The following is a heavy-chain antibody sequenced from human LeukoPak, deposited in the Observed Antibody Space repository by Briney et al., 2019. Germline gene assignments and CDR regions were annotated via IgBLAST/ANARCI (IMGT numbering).Heavy chain of an antibody. CDR2: IHTAGGT. D-gene: IGHD4-17*01. Sequence: SQTLSLTCTVFGDSISSGGNYWTWIRQPAGKGPQWIGRIHTAGGTDYSPSLKSRVTMSIDTSKNYFSLKLSSVTAADTAVYYCASNRGDGAFDIWGQGTMVTVSS. CDR1: GDSISSGGNY. CDR3: ASNRGDGAFDI. J-gene: IGHJ3*02. V-gene: IGHV4-61*02.